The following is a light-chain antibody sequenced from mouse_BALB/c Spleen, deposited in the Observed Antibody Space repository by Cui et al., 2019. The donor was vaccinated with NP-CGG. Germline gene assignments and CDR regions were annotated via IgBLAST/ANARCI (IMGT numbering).Light chain of an antibody. Sequence: QAVVTQESDLTTSPGETVTLTCRSSTGAVTTSNYANWVQEKPDHLFTGLIGGTNNRAPGVPARFSGSLIGDKAVLTITGAQTEDEAIYFCALWYSNHWVFGGGTKLTVL. CDR2: GTN. CDR3: ALWYSNHWV. J-gene: IGLJ1*01. CDR1: TGAVTTSNY. V-gene: IGLV1*01.